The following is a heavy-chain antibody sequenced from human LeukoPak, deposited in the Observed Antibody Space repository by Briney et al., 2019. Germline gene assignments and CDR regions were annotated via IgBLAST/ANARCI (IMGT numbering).Heavy chain of an antibody. J-gene: IGHJ6*03. CDR2: INPYNGNT. D-gene: IGHD3-10*01. CDR3: ARGREVRGVISSGYYYYYYMDV. Sequence: ASVKVSCKASGYTFTSYGISWVRQAPGQGLEWMGWINPYNGNTYYTQKLQGRVTMTTDTSTSTAYMELRSLGSDDTAVYYCARGREVRGVISSGYYYYYYMDVWGKGTTVTVSS. CDR1: GYTFTSYG. V-gene: IGHV1-18*01.